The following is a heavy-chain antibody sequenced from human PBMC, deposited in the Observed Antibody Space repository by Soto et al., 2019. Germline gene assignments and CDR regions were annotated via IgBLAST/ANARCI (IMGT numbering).Heavy chain of an antibody. J-gene: IGHJ6*02. CDR1: GFTLSDYY. Sequence: QVQLVESGGGLVKPGGSLRLSCTASGFTLSDYYMSWIRQAPGKGLEWVSDNRGRGPTTYYADSVKGRCSISRDNAKNPLVLQRNRLRVEDTAVYYCARARPDIVMVVGETLGYYGMVVWGPGTTVTVSS. CDR2: NRGRGPTT. CDR3: ARARPDIVMVVGETLGYYGMVV. D-gene: IGHD2-8*02. V-gene: IGHV3-11*04.